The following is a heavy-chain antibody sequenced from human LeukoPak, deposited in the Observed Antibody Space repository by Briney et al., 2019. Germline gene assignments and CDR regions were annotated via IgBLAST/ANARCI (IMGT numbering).Heavy chain of an antibody. Sequence: PGGSLRLSCAASGFTFSSYGMHWVRQAPGKGLEWVAVISYDGSNKYYADSVKGRFTISRDNSKNTLYLQMNSLRAEDTAVYYCAKDLGYCSSTSCRIKGKTYYYYGMDVWGQGTTVTVSS. CDR3: AKDLGYCSSTSCRIKGKTYYYYGMDV. J-gene: IGHJ6*02. V-gene: IGHV3-30*18. CDR1: GFTFSSYG. CDR2: ISYDGSNK. D-gene: IGHD2-2*01.